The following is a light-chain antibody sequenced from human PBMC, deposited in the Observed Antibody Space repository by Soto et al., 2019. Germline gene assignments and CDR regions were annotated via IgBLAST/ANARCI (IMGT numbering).Light chain of an antibody. CDR1: RSNIGNNA. CDR3: AAWDDSLNGYV. J-gene: IGLJ1*01. V-gene: IGLV1-36*01. CDR2: YDD. Sequence: QSALTQPPSVSEAPRQRVTISCSGRRSNIGNNAVFWYQQFPGKAPKLLIYYDDLLPSGVSDRFSGSKSGTSASLAISGLQSEDEADYYCAAWDDSLNGYVFGTGTKLTVL.